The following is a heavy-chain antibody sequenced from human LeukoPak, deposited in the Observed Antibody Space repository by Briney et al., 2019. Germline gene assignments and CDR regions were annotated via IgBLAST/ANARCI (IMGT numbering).Heavy chain of an antibody. V-gene: IGHV4-59*08. CDR3: ARTKRGLWSQNFDY. CDR1: GGSISSYY. Sequence: SETLSLTCTVSGGSISSYYWSWIRQPPGKGLEWIGYIYYSGSTNYNPSLKSRVTISVDTSKNQFSLKLSSVTAADTAVYYCARTKRGLWSQNFDYWGQGTLVTVS. CDR2: IYYSGST. D-gene: IGHD5-24*01. J-gene: IGHJ4*02.